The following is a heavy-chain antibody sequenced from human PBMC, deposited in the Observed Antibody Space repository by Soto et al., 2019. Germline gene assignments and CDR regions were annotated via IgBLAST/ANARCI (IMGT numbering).Heavy chain of an antibody. D-gene: IGHD5-18*01. CDR1: GFTFSSYA. CDR2: INSNGGST. V-gene: IGHV3-64*01. J-gene: IGHJ4*02. CDR3: ARRDGYSFDY. Sequence: EVQLVESGGGLVQPGGSLRLSFAASGFTFSSYAMHWVRQAPGKGLEYVSAINSNGGSTYYANSVKGRFTISRDNSKSTLYRQVGGLRAEDMAVYYCARRDGYSFDYWGQGTLVTVSS.